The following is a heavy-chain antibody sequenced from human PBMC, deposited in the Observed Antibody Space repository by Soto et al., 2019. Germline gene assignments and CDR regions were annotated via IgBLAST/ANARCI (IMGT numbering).Heavy chain of an antibody. V-gene: IGHV3-33*01. D-gene: IGHD3-16*01. CDR3: ASERGGFHFLDY. Sequence: QVQLVESGGGVVQPGRSLRLSCAASGFTFSNFGMHWVRQAPGKGLEWVAVIWYDGTKKYYADSVKGRFTVSRDNSKNAWYEEMNSLRAEDSVVYYCASERGGFHFLDYWGQGTLVTVSS. CDR1: GFTFSNFG. J-gene: IGHJ4*02. CDR2: IWYDGTKK.